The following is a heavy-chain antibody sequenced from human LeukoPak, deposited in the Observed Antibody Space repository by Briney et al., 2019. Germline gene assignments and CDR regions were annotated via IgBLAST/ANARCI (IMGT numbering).Heavy chain of an antibody. CDR2: IYPGDSDT. CDR3: ARAAGDYYYDSSGYYPFDY. J-gene: IGHJ4*02. CDR1: GYNFTNYW. Sequence: GESLKISCKGSGYNFTNYWIGWVRQMPGKGLEWMGIIYPGDSDTRYSPSFQGQVTISVDKSISTAYLQWSSLKASDTAMYYCARAAGDYYYDSSGYYPFDYWGQGTLVTVSS. D-gene: IGHD3-22*01. V-gene: IGHV5-51*01.